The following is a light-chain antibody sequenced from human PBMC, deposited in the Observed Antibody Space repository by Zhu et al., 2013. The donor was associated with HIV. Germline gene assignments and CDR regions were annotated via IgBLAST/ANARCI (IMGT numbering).Light chain of an antibody. Sequence: DIQVTQSPSSLSASVGDRVTITCRTSQSVSKFLNWYQHKPGRAPNLLIYSATTLQDGVSSRFSGSGSETVFTLTISSLRPEDSATYYCQQSYSTPLGFGQGTNLEI. V-gene: IGKV1-39*01. CDR1: QSVSKF. J-gene: IGKJ2*01. CDR2: SAT. CDR3: QQSYSTPLG.